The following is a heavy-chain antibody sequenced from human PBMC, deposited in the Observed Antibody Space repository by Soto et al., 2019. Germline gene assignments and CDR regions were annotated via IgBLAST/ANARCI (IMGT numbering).Heavy chain of an antibody. CDR2: ISSDGVIT. Sequence: GGSMRLYCSASGFTFSEYSMHWVRQAPGKGLQYVSTISSDGVITYYADSVKGRFTISRDNSKNTLYLQMNCLRPEDTAVYYCVKVSTFYDILTGYYSTNFFDPWGQGTLVTVSS. J-gene: IGHJ5*02. V-gene: IGHV3-64D*06. CDR3: VKVSTFYDILTGYYSTNFFDP. D-gene: IGHD3-9*01. CDR1: GFTFSEYS.